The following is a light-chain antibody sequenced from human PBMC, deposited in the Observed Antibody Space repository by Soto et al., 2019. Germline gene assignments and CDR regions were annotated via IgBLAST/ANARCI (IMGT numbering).Light chain of an antibody. J-gene: IGLJ2*01. V-gene: IGLV1-40*01. CDR3: QSYDSSLSGSRV. CDR2: GNS. CDR1: SSNIGAGYD. Sequence: QSVLTQPPSVSGAPGQRVTMSCTGNSSNIGAGYDVHWYQQLPGTAPKLLIYGNSNRPSGVPDRFSGSKSGTSASLAITGLQAEDEADYYCQSYDSSLSGSRVFGGGTKLTVL.